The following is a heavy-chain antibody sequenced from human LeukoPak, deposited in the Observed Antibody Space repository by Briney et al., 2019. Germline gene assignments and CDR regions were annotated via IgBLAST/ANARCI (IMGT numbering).Heavy chain of an antibody. CDR2: ISSSSSYI. Sequence: GGSLRLSCAASGFTVSSNYMSWVRQAPGKGLEWVSSISSSSSYIYYADSVKGRFTTSRDNAKNSLYLQMNSLRAEDTAVYYCARGQWPSNDAFDIWGQGTMVTVSS. J-gene: IGHJ3*02. D-gene: IGHD6-19*01. CDR1: GFTVSSNY. CDR3: ARGQWPSNDAFDI. V-gene: IGHV3-21*01.